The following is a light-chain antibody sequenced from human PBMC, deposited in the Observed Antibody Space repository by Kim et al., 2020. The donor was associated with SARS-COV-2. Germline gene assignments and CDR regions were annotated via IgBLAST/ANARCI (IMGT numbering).Light chain of an antibody. CDR2: TNN. CDR1: SSNIGTNY. CDR3: ASWDDSLSGWV. J-gene: IGLJ3*02. V-gene: IGLV1-47*01. Sequence: GQRVTISCSGSSSNIGTNYVYWYQQLPGTAPKLLIYTNNQRPSGVPDRFSGSKSGTSASLAISGLRSEDEAAYYCASWDDSLSGWVFGGGTQLTVL.